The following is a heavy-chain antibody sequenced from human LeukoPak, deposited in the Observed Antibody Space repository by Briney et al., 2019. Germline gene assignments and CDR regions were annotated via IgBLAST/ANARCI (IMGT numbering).Heavy chain of an antibody. CDR1: GYTFTSYG. D-gene: IGHD6-13*01. J-gene: IGHJ3*02. Sequence: ASVKVSCKASGYTFTSYGISWVRQAPGQGLEWMGWISAYNGNTNYAQKLQGRVTMTTDTSTSTAYMELRSLRPDDTAVYYCARDSHLEAAAGRDAFDIWGQGTMVTVSS. CDR2: ISAYNGNT. CDR3: ARDSHLEAAAGRDAFDI. V-gene: IGHV1-18*01.